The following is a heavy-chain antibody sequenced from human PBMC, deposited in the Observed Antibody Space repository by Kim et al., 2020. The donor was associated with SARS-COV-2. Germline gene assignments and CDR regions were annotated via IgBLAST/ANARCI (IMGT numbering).Heavy chain of an antibody. CDR2: IYYSGST. V-gene: IGHV4-39*01. CDR3: ARLGGQNYDFWSGYQLGSRAWFDP. Sequence: SETLSLTCTVSGGSISSSSYYWGWIRQPPGKGLEWIGSIYYSGSTYYNPSLKSRVTISVDTSKNQFSLKLSSVTAADTAVYYCARLGGQNYDFWSGYQLGSRAWFDPWGQGTLVTVSS. J-gene: IGHJ5*02. CDR1: GGSISSSSYY. D-gene: IGHD3-3*01.